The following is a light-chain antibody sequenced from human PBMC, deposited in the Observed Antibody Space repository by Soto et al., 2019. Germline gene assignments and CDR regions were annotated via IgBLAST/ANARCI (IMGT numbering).Light chain of an antibody. CDR1: SSDVGGYNY. CDR2: EVK. CDR3: SSYTSSSTVV. Sequence: QSALTQPASVSGSPGQSITISCTGTSSDVGGYNYVSWYQQHPGTAPKLMLFEVKNRPSGVSNRFSGSKSGNTASLTISGLQAEDEADYYCSSYTSSSTVVFGGGTKVTVL. V-gene: IGLV2-14*01. J-gene: IGLJ2*01.